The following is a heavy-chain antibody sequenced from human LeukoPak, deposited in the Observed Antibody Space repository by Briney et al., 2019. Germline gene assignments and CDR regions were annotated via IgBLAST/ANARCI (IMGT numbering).Heavy chain of an antibody. Sequence: PSETLSLTCTVSGGSISSSSYYWGWIRQPPGKGLEWIGSIYYSGSTYYNPSLKSRVTISVDTSKNQFSLKLSSVTAADTAVYCCARHYSGSYYYVSYWGQGTLVTVSS. CDR3: ARHYSGSYYYVSY. D-gene: IGHD1-26*01. CDR2: IYYSGST. J-gene: IGHJ4*02. CDR1: GGSISSSSYY. V-gene: IGHV4-39*01.